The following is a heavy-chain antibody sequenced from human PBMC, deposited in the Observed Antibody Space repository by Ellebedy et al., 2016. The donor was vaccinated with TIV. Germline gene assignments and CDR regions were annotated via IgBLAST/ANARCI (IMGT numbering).Heavy chain of an antibody. CDR1: GFTFSSYG. Sequence: GGSLRLSCAASGFTFSSYGMHWVRQAPGKGLESVAGLWFDGSYRYYADSVKGRFTISRDNAKNTMFLQMSSLRVEDTAVYYCARGGRLFPSNWFDPWGQGTLVTVSS. J-gene: IGHJ5*02. CDR3: ARGGRLFPSNWFDP. V-gene: IGHV3-33*08. CDR2: LWFDGSYR. D-gene: IGHD2-8*01.